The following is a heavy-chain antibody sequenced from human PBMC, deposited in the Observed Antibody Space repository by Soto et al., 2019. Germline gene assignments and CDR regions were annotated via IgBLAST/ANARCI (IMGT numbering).Heavy chain of an antibody. J-gene: IGHJ4*02. D-gene: IGHD6-13*01. CDR3: ARDASGGQQLGDFKY. Sequence: DVQLLESGGALVQPGGSLRLSCAASGFTFSSYAMSWVRQAPGKGLEWVSAILGSGDSTYYADSVKGRFTISRDNSKNTLFLQMNSLRAEDTAVYFCARDASGGQQLGDFKYWGQGALVTVSS. CDR1: GFTFSSYA. CDR2: ILGSGDST. V-gene: IGHV3-23*01.